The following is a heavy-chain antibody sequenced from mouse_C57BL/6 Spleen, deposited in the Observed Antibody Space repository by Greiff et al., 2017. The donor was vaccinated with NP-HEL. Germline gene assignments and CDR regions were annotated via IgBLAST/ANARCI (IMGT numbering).Heavy chain of an antibody. Sequence: EVMLVESGGGLVKPGGSLKLSCAASGFTFSDYGMHWVRQAPEKGLEWVAYISSGSSTIYYADTVKGRFTISRDNAKNTLFLQMTSLRSEDTAMYYCARPLYSNYVNWYFDVWGTGTTVTVSS. D-gene: IGHD2-5*01. V-gene: IGHV5-17*01. CDR1: GFTFSDYG. CDR3: ARPLYSNYVNWYFDV. CDR2: ISSGSSTI. J-gene: IGHJ1*03.